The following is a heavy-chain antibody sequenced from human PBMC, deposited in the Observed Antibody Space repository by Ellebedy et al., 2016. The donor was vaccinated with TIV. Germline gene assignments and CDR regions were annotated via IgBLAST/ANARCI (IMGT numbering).Heavy chain of an antibody. CDR1: GGSISSYY. Sequence: ESLKISCPVSGGSISSYYWSWIRQPPGKGLEWIGYIYYSGSTNYSPSLKSRVTISVDTPKNQLSLKVSSVTAADTAVYFCARGEGVAVAGTLTYYYYGMDVWGQGTTVTVSS. CDR2: IYYSGST. J-gene: IGHJ6*02. D-gene: IGHD6-19*01. V-gene: IGHV4-59*01. CDR3: ARGEGVAVAGTLTYYYYGMDV.